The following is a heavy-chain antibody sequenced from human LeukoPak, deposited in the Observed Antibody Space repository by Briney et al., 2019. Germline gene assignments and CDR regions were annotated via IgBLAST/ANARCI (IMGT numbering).Heavy chain of an antibody. CDR2: RKQDGSQK. CDR3: ARDPTVTNFHDAFDI. J-gene: IGHJ3*02. Sequence: GGSLRLSCAASGFTFSSYWMSWVRQAPGKGLEWVATRKQDGSQKEYVDSVKGRFTISRDNAKNSLYLQMNSLRAEDTAVYYCARDPTVTNFHDAFDIWGQGTMVTVSS. D-gene: IGHD4-17*01. CDR1: GFTFSSYW. V-gene: IGHV3-7*05.